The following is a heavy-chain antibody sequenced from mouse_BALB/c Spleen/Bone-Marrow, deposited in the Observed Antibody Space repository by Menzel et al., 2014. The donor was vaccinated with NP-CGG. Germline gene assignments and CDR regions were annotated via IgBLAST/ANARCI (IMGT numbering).Heavy chain of an antibody. Sequence: EVQLVESGGGLVKPGGSLKLSCAASGFTFSSYTMSWIRQTPEKRLEWVATISSGGSYTYYPDSVKGRFTISRDNAKNTRYLQMISLKSEDAAMYYCTRDRYYGNSFAYWGQGTLVTVSA. D-gene: IGHD2-1*01. CDR3: TRDRYYGNSFAY. J-gene: IGHJ3*01. CDR2: ISSGGSYT. V-gene: IGHV5-6-4*01. CDR1: GFTFSSYT.